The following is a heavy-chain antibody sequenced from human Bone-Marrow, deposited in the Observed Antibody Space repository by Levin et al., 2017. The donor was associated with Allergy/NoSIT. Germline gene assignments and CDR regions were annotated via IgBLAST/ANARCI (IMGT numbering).Heavy chain of an antibody. CDR1: GFNFNKYA. CDR2: LSDGGGST. D-gene: IGHD1-1*01. J-gene: IGHJ4*02. Sequence: LSLTCVASGFNFNKYAMSWVRQAPGKGLEWVSGLSDGGGSTYYADSVKGRFTISRDNSKNTLYLQMNSLRADATAVYYCAKGGLRPNWTIRQYYCDYWGQGTLVTASS. V-gene: IGHV3-23*01. CDR3: AKGGLRPNWTIRQYYCDY.